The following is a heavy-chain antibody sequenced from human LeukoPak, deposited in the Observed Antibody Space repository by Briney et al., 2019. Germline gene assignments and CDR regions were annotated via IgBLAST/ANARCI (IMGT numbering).Heavy chain of an antibody. J-gene: IGHJ3*02. D-gene: IGHD3-22*01. CDR1: GGSISSGGYY. V-gene: IGHV4-39*07. CDR3: ARGEAYFDSSGDDAFDI. CDR2: IYYSGNT. Sequence: TPSETLSLTCTVSGGSISSGGYYWSWIRQPPGKGLEWIGSIYYSGNTYYNPSLKSRVTISADTSKNQLSLKLSSVTAADTAVYYCARGEAYFDSSGDDAFDIWGQGTMVTVSS.